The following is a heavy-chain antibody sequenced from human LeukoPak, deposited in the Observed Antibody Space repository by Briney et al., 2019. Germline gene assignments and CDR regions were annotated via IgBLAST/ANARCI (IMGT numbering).Heavy chain of an antibody. D-gene: IGHD2-2*01. CDR1: GGSISSGGYY. Sequence: SQTLSLTCTVSGGSISSGGYYWSWIRQHPGKGLEWIGYIYYSGSTYYNPSLESRVTISVDTSKNQFSLKLSSVTAADTAVYYCARGRLGYCSSTSCQDAFDIWGQGTMVTVSS. CDR2: IYYSGST. V-gene: IGHV4-31*03. J-gene: IGHJ3*02. CDR3: ARGRLGYCSSTSCQDAFDI.